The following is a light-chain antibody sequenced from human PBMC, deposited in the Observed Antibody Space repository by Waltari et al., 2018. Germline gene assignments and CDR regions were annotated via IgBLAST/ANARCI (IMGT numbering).Light chain of an antibody. Sequence: DVQMTQSPSSLSASVGDRVTITCRASQDISIYLAWFQQTPGKAPKSLIYGASFLQSGVPSKFSGSGSGTDVTLTISSLQPEDFATYYCQQYITYPITFGQGTRLEIK. CDR2: GAS. CDR1: QDISIY. CDR3: QQYITYPIT. J-gene: IGKJ5*01. V-gene: IGKV1-16*02.